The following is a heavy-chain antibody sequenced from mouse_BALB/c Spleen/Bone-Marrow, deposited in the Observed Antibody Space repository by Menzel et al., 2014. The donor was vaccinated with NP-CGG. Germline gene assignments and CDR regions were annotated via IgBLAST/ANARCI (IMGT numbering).Heavy chain of an antibody. J-gene: IGHJ3*01. Sequence: EVKLVESGAELVKPGASVKLSCTASGFNIKDTYMHWVKQRPEQGLEWIGRIDPANGNTKYDPKFQGKATITADTSSNTAYLQLSSLTSEDTAVXXXXXXXXXXAWXAYWGXGTLVTVSA. CDR2: IDPANGNT. CDR1: GFNIKDTY. CDR3: XXXXXXXAWXAY. V-gene: IGHV14-3*02.